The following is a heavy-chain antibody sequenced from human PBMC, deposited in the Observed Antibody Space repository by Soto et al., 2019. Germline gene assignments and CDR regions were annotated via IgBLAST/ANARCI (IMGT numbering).Heavy chain of an antibody. J-gene: IGHJ5*02. Sequence: LSLTCTVSGGSISSGDYYWSWIRQPPGKGLEWIGYIYYSGSTYYNPSLKSRVTISVDTSKNQFSLKLSSVTAADTAVYYCASVYSGHNWFDPWGQGTLVTVSS. D-gene: IGHD1-26*01. V-gene: IGHV4-30-4*01. CDR2: IYYSGST. CDR1: GGSISSGDYY. CDR3: ASVYSGHNWFDP.